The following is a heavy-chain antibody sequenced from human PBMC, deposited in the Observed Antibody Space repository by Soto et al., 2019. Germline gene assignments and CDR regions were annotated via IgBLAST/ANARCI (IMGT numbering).Heavy chain of an antibody. CDR3: ARAAAAGTFIFDY. CDR2: IYYSGTT. CDR1: GGSVSSGAYY. Sequence: SETLSLTCTVSGGSVSSGAYYWSWIRQHPGKGLEWIGYIYYSGTTYYNPSLKSRVTISVDTSENQFSLKLSSVTAADTAVYYCARAAAAGTFIFDYWGQGTLVIVSS. V-gene: IGHV4-31*03. D-gene: IGHD6-13*01. J-gene: IGHJ4*02.